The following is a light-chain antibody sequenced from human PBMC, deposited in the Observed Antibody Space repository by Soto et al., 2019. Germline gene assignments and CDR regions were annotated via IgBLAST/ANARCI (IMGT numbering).Light chain of an antibody. V-gene: IGLV2-14*01. CDR2: EVR. Sequence: QSVLTQPASVSGSLGQSIPISCTGTGSDVGEYNYVSWYQQHPGKAPKLMIYEVRNRPSGVSNRFSGSKSGNTAALTIAGLQAEDEADYYCSSYTSTSTLYVFGTGTKLTVL. CDR3: SSYTSTSTLYV. CDR1: GSDVGEYNY. J-gene: IGLJ1*01.